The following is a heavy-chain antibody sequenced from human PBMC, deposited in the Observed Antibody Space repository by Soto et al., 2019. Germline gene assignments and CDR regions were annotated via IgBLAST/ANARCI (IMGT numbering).Heavy chain of an antibody. CDR2: INTDNGKT. CDR3: ARDGNCTSTTCFSGWLDP. D-gene: IGHD2-2*01. J-gene: IGHJ5*02. CDR1: GYTFTNYS. V-gene: IGHV1-3*04. Sequence: ASVKVSCKASGYTFTNYSMHWVRQAPGQRLEWMGWINTDNGKTRDSQRFQGRATLTRDTSANTVYMELSSLTHEDTAVYYCARDGNCTSTTCFSGWLDPRGQGTLVTVSS.